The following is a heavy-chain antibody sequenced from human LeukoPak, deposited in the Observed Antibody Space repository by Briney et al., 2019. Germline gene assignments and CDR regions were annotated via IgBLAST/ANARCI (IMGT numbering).Heavy chain of an antibody. CDR3: AQKQWVPYYFHY. CDR1: GGSVSSGNYY. V-gene: IGHV4-61*01. D-gene: IGHD1/OR15-1a*01. J-gene: IGHJ4*02. Sequence: PSETLSLTCSVSGGSVSSGNYYWSWIRQPPGKGLEWIGYIYYSGSTDYDPSLKSRVTISVDTSKNQFSLRLSSVTAADTAVYYCAQKQWVPYYFHYWGQGALVTVSS. CDR2: IYYSGST.